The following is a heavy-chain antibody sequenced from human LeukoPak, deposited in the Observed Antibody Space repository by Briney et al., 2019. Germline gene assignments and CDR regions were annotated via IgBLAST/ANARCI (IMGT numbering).Heavy chain of an antibody. V-gene: IGHV4-59*01. Sequence: KTSETLSLTCTVSGGSISSYYWSWVRQPPGQGLEWIGYIYYSGSTNYNPPLKSRVTISVDTSKNQFSLKLSSVTAADTAVYYCARGRGYYDSSGYFHWGQGTLVTVSS. CDR3: ARGRGYYDSSGYFH. D-gene: IGHD3-22*01. CDR2: IYYSGST. J-gene: IGHJ4*02. CDR1: GGSISSYY.